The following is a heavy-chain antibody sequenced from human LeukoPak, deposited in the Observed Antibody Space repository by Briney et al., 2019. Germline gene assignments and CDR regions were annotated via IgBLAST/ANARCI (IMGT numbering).Heavy chain of an antibody. V-gene: IGHV1-2*02. CDR3: VRDAIAAAGTGG. CDR2: INPKSGGI. D-gene: IGHD6-13*01. CDR1: GYTFTDYY. Sequence: ASVKVSCKPSGYTFTDYYMHWVRQAPGQGLAWMGWINPKSGGINYAQNFQGRVTMTRDTSISTAYMELSGLTSDDRAVYYCVRDAIAAAGTGGWGQGTLVTVSS. J-gene: IGHJ4*02.